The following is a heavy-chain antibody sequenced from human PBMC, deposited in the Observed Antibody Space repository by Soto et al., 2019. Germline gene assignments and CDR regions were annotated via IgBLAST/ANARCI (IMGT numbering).Heavy chain of an antibody. CDR3: ARGVTYSGSYFEPVDY. D-gene: IGHD1-26*01. V-gene: IGHV3-21*01. Sequence: GGSLRLSCAASGFTFSNYSINWVRQAPGKGLEWVSSISPSTSYIYYSDSVMGRFTISRDNAKNSLYLQMNSLTAEDTAVYYCARGVTYSGSYFEPVDYWGQGTLVTVSS. J-gene: IGHJ4*02. CDR2: ISPSTSYI. CDR1: GFTFSNYS.